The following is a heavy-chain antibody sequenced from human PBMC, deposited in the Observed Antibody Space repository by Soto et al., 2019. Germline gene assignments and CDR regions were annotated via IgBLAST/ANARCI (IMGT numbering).Heavy chain of an antibody. CDR2: ISSSGRTL. J-gene: IGHJ4*02. CDR1: GFTFSSYE. D-gene: IGHD1-20*01. V-gene: IGHV3-48*03. CDR3: ARSGYNWNDGARGYFDY. Sequence: PGGSLRLSCAASGFTFSSYEMNWVRQAQGKGRVWVSNISSSGRTLYYAASVKGRFTISRDNAKNSLYLQMNSLSAEDTAVYYCARSGYNWNDGARGYFDYWGQGTLVTVSS.